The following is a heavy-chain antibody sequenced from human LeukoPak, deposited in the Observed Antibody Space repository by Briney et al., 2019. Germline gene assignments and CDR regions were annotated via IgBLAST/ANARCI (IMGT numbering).Heavy chain of an antibody. CDR3: ARHAPTQAADKGVWFDP. V-gene: IGHV4-4*09. J-gene: IGHJ5*02. Sequence: PSETLSLTCTVSGGSISSYYWSWIRQPPGKGLEWIGYIYTSGSTNYNPSLKSRVTISVDTSKNQFSLKLSSVTAADTAVYYCARHAPTQAADKGVWFDPWGQGTLVTVSS. CDR1: GGSISSYY. CDR2: IYTSGST. D-gene: IGHD6-13*01.